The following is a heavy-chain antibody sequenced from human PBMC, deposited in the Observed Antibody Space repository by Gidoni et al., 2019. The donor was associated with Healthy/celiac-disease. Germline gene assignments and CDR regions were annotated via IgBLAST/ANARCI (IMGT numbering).Heavy chain of an antibody. CDR3: ARVSRAAAGRAGFDP. CDR2: IYHSGST. CDR1: GGSLISSNW. Sequence: QVQLQESGPGLVKPSGTLSLTCAVSGGSLISSNWWSWVRPPPGKGLEWIGEIYHSGSTNYNPSLKSRVTISVDESKNQFSLKLSSVTAADTAVYYCARVSRAAAGRAGFDPWGQGTLVTVSS. D-gene: IGHD6-13*01. J-gene: IGHJ5*02. V-gene: IGHV4-4*02.